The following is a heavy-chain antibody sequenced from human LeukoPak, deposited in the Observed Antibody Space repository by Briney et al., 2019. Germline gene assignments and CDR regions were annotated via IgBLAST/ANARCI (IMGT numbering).Heavy chain of an antibody. D-gene: IGHD1-26*01. CDR3: ARKDGIVGAPDAFDI. J-gene: IGHJ3*02. CDR2: LSSSSSYI. V-gene: IGHV3-21*01. CDR1: GFTFSSYS. Sequence: GVCLRLSCAASGFTFSSYSMNWVRQAPGKGLEWVSSLSSSSSYIYYADSVKGRFTISRDNAKNSLYLQMNSLRAEDTAVYYCARKDGIVGAPDAFDIWGQGTMVT.